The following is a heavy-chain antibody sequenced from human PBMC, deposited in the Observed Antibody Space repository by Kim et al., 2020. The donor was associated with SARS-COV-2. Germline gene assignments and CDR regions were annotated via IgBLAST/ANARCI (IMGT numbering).Heavy chain of an antibody. CDR2: INHSGST. V-gene: IGHV4-34*01. J-gene: IGHJ5*02. CDR1: GGSFSGYY. CDR3: ARGMVVAATRWFDP. Sequence: SETLSLTCAVYGGSFSGYYWSWIRQPPGKGLEWIGEINHSGSTNYNPSLKSRVTISVDTSKNQFSLKLSSVTAADTAVYYCARGMVVAATRWFDPWGQGT. D-gene: IGHD2-15*01.